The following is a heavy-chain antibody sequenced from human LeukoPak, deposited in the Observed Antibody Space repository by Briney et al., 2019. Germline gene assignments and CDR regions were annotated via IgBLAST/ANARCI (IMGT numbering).Heavy chain of an antibody. CDR2: IRPDGRET. V-gene: IGHV3-74*01. J-gene: IGHJ4*02. D-gene: IGHD3-10*01. CDR1: GFTFTNHW. Sequence: GASLRLSCAASGFTFTNHWMHWVRQAPGKVLVWVLRIRPDGRETNHAGSVKGRFTISRDNAKNTLYLQMNSLGDEDTAVYFCGRDAELGSGSVDYWGQGVLVTVS. CDR3: GRDAELGSGSVDY.